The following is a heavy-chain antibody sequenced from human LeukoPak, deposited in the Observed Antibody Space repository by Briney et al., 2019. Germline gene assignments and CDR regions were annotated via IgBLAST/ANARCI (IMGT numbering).Heavy chain of an antibody. J-gene: IGHJ6*03. CDR2: ISSSSSYI. CDR3: ARDQRTRAYYYYYYMDV. V-gene: IGHV3-21*01. Sequence: GGSLRLSCAASGFTFSSYSMNWVRQAPGKGLEWVSSISSSSSYIYYADSVKGRFTISRDNAKNSLYLQMNSLRAEDTAVYYCARDQRTRAYYYYYYMDVWGKGTTVTVSS. CDR1: GFTFSSYS.